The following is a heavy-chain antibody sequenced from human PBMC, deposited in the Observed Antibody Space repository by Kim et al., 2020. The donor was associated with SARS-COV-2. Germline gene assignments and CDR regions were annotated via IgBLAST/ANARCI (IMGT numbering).Heavy chain of an antibody. CDR3: ARDETSGWPLYFGL. CDR2: MSHRGST. D-gene: IGHD6-19*01. CDR1: GASISDHY. Sequence: SETLSLTCTVSGASISDHYWSWIRQSPGKGLEWIGYMSHRGSTKYNPSLRSRATISLDTSKNQFSLPLNLTSVTAADTAVYYCARDETSGWPLYFGLGGQGTLVTVSA. V-gene: IGHV4-59*11. J-gene: IGHJ4*02.